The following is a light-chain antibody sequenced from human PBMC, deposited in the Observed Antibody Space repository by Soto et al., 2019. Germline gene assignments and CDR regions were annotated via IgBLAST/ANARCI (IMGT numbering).Light chain of an antibody. J-gene: IGKJ4*01. CDR2: GAS. CDR1: QSVSSSY. CDR3: QQYGSSPLT. V-gene: IGKV3-20*01. Sequence: EIVWTHSPCTLSSSPLERATLSCRSSQSVSSSYLAWYQQKPGQAPRLLIYGASSRATGIPDRFSGSGSGTDFTLTISRLEPEDFAVYYCQQYGSSPLTFGGGTKVDIK.